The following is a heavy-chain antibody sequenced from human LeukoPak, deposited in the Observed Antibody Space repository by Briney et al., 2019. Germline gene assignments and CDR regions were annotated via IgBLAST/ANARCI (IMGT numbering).Heavy chain of an antibody. V-gene: IGHV4-34*01. J-gene: IGHJ5*02. D-gene: IGHD6-6*01. CDR1: GGSFSGYY. CDR3: ARGYFGSSSRTNWFDP. CDR2: INHSGST. Sequence: SETLSLTCAVYGGSFSGYYWSWLRQPPGKGLEWLGEINHSGSTNYNPSLKSRVTISVDTSKNQFSLKLSSVTAADTAVYYCARGYFGSSSRTNWFDPWGQGTLVTVSS.